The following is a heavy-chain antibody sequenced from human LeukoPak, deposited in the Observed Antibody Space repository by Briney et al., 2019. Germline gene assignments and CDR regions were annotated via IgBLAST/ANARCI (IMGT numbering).Heavy chain of an antibody. Sequence: KVSCKASGGTFISYAISWVRQAPGQGVEWMGRIIPILGIANYSQKFQGRVTITADKSTSTAYMELSSLRSEDTAVYYCARVPVGASRFDYWGQGTLVTVSS. CDR3: ARVPVGASRFDY. J-gene: IGHJ4*02. V-gene: IGHV1-69*04. D-gene: IGHD1-26*01. CDR1: GGTFISYA. CDR2: IIPILGIA.